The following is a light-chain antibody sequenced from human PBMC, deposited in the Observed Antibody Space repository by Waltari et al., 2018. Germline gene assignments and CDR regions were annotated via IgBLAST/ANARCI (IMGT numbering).Light chain of an antibody. CDR1: QSVGNY. J-gene: IGKJ2*01. V-gene: IGKV3-20*01. CDR3: QQFGNSPPFT. CDR2: GAS. Sequence: EIVLTQSPCTLSLSPGERVTLSCRASQSVGNYLAWYQQKPGQAPRLLMSGASTRAAGIPDRFSGSGSGTDFILTISRLEPEDSAVYYCQQFGNSPPFTFGQGTKLEIK.